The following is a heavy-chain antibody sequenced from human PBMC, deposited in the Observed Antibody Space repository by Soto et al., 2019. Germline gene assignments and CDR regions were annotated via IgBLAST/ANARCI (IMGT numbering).Heavy chain of an antibody. D-gene: IGHD3-22*01. J-gene: IGHJ3*01. CDR2: VSTSGETI. CDR3: ARGFYSNSFDV. Sequence: EVQLVESGGGLVQPGGSLRLSCVASGFTFSAYSMDWVRQAPGKGLEWVAYVSTSGETIHYADFMKGRFTISRDNAKNSLYLQMNSLRDEDTAFYYCARGFYSNSFDVWGQGTMVTVSS. CDR1: GFTFSAYS. V-gene: IGHV3-48*02.